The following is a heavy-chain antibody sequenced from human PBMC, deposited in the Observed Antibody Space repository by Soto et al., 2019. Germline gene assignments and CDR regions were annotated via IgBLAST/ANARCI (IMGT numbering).Heavy chain of an antibody. CDR1: GYTFTSYG. Sequence: ASVKVSCKASGYTFTSYGISWVRQAPGQGLEWMGWISAYNGNTNYAQKLQGRVTITTDTSTSTAYMEMRSLRSDDTAVYYCAAAEHMPPWRSYEIDYWGQGTLVTVSS. J-gene: IGHJ4*02. CDR2: ISAYNGNT. D-gene: IGHD2-21*01. CDR3: AAAEHMPPWRSYEIDY. V-gene: IGHV1-18*01.